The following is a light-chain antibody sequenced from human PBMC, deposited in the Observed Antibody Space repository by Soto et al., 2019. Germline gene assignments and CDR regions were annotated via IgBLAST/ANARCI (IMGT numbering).Light chain of an antibody. CDR1: SSEVGGYNY. V-gene: IGLV2-14*01. J-gene: IGLJ1*01. CDR2: DVS. Sequence: QSALTQPASVSWSPGHSITISCTGTSSEVGGYNYVSWYRQHPGRAPKLMIYDVSNRPSGVSNRFSGSKSGNTASLTISGLQAEDEADYYCSSYTRSSTYVFGTGTKVTVL. CDR3: SSYTRSSTYV.